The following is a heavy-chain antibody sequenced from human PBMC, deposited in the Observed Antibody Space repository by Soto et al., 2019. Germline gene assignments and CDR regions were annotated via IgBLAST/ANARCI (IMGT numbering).Heavy chain of an antibody. Sequence: GGSLRLSCEGSTYTFSSHAMSWVRQAPGKGLEWVSTVNNNGDKTYYADSVKGRFTISRDNSKNTLNLQMNSLRVEDTAIYYCAKKVNSGPGSQYFDYWGQGTLVILSS. V-gene: IGHV3-23*01. CDR3: AKKVNSGPGSQYFDY. J-gene: IGHJ4*02. CDR1: TYTFSSHA. CDR2: VNNNGDKT. D-gene: IGHD3-10*01.